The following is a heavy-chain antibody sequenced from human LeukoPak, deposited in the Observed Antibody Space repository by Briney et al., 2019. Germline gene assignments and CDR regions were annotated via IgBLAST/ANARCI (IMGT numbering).Heavy chain of an antibody. J-gene: IGHJ3*02. D-gene: IGHD2-21*01. CDR1: GYTFTGYY. CDR3: ARDQAYCGGDCYSRSDAFDI. V-gene: IGHV1-2*02. CDR2: INPNSGGT. Sequence: ASVKVSCKASGYTFTGYYMHWVRQAPGQGLEWMAWINPNSGGTNYAQKFQGRVTVTRDTSFSTAYMELSRLRSDDTAVYYCARDQAYCGGDCYSRSDAFDIRGQGTMVTVSS.